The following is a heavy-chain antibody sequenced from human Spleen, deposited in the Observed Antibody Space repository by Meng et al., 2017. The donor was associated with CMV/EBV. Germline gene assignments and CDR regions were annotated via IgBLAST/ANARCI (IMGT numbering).Heavy chain of an antibody. Sequence: LQESGPGLVKPSQTLSLTCTVSGGSISSGTYYWGWIRQLPGKGLEWIAYIHYSGSTYYSPSLKSRVTISVDTSRNQLSLKLSSMTAADTAVYYCARYVFDSSSLYSNWFDPWGQGTLVTVSS. CDR1: GGSISSGTYY. J-gene: IGHJ5*02. CDR3: ARYVFDSSSLYSNWFDP. V-gene: IGHV4-31*03. CDR2: IHYSGST. D-gene: IGHD3-22*01.